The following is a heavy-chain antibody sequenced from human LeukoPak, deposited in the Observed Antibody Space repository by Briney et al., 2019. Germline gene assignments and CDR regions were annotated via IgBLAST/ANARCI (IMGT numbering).Heavy chain of an antibody. CDR3: ARDGSFWSGFHAFDL. CDR2: INSDGSST. V-gene: IGHV3-74*01. CDR1: GFTFSSYW. Sequence: PGGSLRLSCAASGFTFSSYWMHWVRQAPGKGLVWVSRINSDGSSTSYADSVKGRFTISRDNAKNTLYLQMNSLRAEDTAVYYCARDGSFWSGFHAFDLWGQGTVVTVSS. D-gene: IGHD3-3*01. J-gene: IGHJ3*01.